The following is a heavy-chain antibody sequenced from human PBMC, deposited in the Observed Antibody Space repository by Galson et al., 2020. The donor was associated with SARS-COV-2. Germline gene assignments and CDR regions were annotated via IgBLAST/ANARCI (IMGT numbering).Heavy chain of an antibody. D-gene: IGHD3-22*01. V-gene: IGHV4-39*07. CDR1: GASMNTNTYY. CDR2: VYYSGST. J-gene: IGHJ3*01. CDR3: ARGARYYDSRGYLREASFHL. Sequence: SETLSLTCTVSGASMNTNTYYWVWIRQPPGKGLEWIGSVYYSGSTYYNPSLKSRVTISIDTSKSQFSLNLSSVTAADTAVYYCARGARYYDSRGYLREASFHLWGQGTMVIVSP.